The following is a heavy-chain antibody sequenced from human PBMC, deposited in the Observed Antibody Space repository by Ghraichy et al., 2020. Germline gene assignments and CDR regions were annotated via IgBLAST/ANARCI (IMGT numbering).Heavy chain of an antibody. Sequence: SVKVSCKASGGTFSSYAISWVRQAPGQGLEWMGGIIPIFGTANYAQKFQGRVTITADESTSTAYMELSSLRSEDTAVYYCAGYQLPYYYYGMDVWGQGTTVPSP. V-gene: IGHV1-69*13. CDR3: AGYQLPYYYYGMDV. CDR2: IIPIFGTA. D-gene: IGHD2-2*01. J-gene: IGHJ6*02. CDR1: GGTFSSYA.